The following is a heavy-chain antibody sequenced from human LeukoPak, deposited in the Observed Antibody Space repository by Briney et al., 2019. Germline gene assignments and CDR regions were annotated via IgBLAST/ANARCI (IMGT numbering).Heavy chain of an antibody. D-gene: IGHD5-18*01. J-gene: IGHJ4*02. Sequence: SETLSLTCTVSGGSISSSGYYWGWIRQPPGKGLAWIGSIYHSGSTYYNPSLKSRVTISVDTSKNQFSLKLSSVTAADTAVYYCARPRGYSYGYIDYWGRGTLVTVSS. CDR2: IYHSGST. CDR1: GGSISSSGYY. V-gene: IGHV4-39*01. CDR3: ARPRGYSYGYIDY.